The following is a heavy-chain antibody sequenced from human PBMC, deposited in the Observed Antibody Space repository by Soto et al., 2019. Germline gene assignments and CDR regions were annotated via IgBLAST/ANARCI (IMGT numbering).Heavy chain of an antibody. V-gene: IGHV2-5*02. Sequence: QITLKESGPTLVKPTQTLTLTCAFSGFSLNITGMGVGWIRQPPGKALEWLALIYWDDDRRYSPSLRSRLTISRATSKAQVVLTMTNMDPVDTATYYCANSTIWGSYRSPFHSWGQGTLVTVSS. CDR3: ANSTIWGSYRSPFHS. D-gene: IGHD3-16*02. CDR2: IYWDDDR. J-gene: IGHJ4*02. CDR1: GFSLNITGMG.